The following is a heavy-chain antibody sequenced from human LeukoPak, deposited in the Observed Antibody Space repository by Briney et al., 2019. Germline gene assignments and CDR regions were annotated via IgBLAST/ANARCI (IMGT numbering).Heavy chain of an antibody. CDR3: ARSVTGDGVNWYFDL. Sequence: QPGGSLRLSCAGSGFMFSSYAMIWVRQAPGKGLEWVSVIYSGGSTYYADSVKGRFTISRDNSKNTLYLQMNSLRAEDTAVYYCARSVTGDGVNWYFDLWGRGTLVTASS. V-gene: IGHV3-53*01. D-gene: IGHD7-27*01. CDR1: GFMFSSYA. CDR2: IYSGGST. J-gene: IGHJ2*01.